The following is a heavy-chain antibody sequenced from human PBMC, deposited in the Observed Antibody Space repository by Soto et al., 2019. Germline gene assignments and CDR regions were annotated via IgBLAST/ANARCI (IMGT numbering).Heavy chain of an antibody. J-gene: IGHJ4*02. V-gene: IGHV3-23*04. D-gene: IGHD3-9*01. CDR3: AKGPEYDILTGCDF. CDR1: GFTFSLSA. Sequence: EVQLVESGGGFVQPGESLRLSCAASGFTFSLSAMSWVRQAPGRGLEWVSSISGGGSSTDYAESVKGRFTISRDNSKNTVHLQMNSLRAEDTAVYDCAKGPEYDILTGCDFWGQGALVTVSS. CDR2: ISGGGSST.